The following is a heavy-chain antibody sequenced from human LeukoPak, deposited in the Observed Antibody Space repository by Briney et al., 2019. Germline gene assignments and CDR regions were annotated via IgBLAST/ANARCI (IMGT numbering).Heavy chain of an antibody. CDR3: AHTLAYSMIVVAPYYFDY. J-gene: IGHJ4*02. V-gene: IGHV2-5*02. Sequence: SGPTLVNPTQTLTLTCTFSGFSLSTCGVGVGWIRQPPGKALEWLALIYWDDDKRYSPSLKSRLTITKDTSKNQVVLTMTNMDPVDTAPYYRAHTLAYSMIVVAPYYFDYWGQGNLVTVSS. CDR1: GFSLSTCGVG. CDR2: IYWDDDK. D-gene: IGHD3-22*01.